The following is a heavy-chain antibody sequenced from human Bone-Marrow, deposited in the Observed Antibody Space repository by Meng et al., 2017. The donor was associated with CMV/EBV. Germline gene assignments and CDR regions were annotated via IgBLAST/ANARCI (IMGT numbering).Heavy chain of an antibody. CDR2: MNPNSGNT. Sequence: ASVKVSCKASGYTFTTYDINWVRQATGQGLEWMGWMNPNSGNTGYAQKFQGRVTMTRVTSISTAYMELSSLTSDDTAVYYCARVALDYDFWSGYYPYYYYGMDVWGQGTTVTVSS. J-gene: IGHJ6*02. CDR1: GYTFTTYD. D-gene: IGHD3-3*01. CDR3: ARVALDYDFWSGYYPYYYYGMDV. V-gene: IGHV1-8*01.